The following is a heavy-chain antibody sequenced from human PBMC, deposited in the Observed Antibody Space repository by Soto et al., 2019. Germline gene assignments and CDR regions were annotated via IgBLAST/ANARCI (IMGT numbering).Heavy chain of an antibody. CDR3: ARGGFNYGMDV. J-gene: IGHJ6*02. D-gene: IGHD3-10*01. Sequence: QVQLVQSGAEVKKPGSSVKVSCKASGGTFSSYAIGWVRQAPGQGLEWMGGIIPIFGTAKYAQKFQGRVTITADESTSTAYMELNSLRSEDTAVYYCARGGFNYGMDVWGQGTTVTVSS. V-gene: IGHV1-69*12. CDR1: GGTFSSYA. CDR2: IIPIFGTA.